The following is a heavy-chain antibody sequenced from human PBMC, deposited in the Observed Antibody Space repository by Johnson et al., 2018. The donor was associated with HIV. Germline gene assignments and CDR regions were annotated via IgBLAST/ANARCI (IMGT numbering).Heavy chain of an antibody. CDR2: IYSGGST. D-gene: IGHD2-21*01. Sequence: VQLVESGGGLIQPGGSLRLSCAASGFTVSSNYMSWVRQAPGKGLEWVSVIYSGGSTYYADSVQGRFTISSANSKNTLYIQMNSRRAEDTAVYYCARARARVTFDIWGQGTMVTVSS. V-gene: IGHV3-53*01. J-gene: IGHJ3*02. CDR1: GFTVSSNY. CDR3: ARARARVTFDI.